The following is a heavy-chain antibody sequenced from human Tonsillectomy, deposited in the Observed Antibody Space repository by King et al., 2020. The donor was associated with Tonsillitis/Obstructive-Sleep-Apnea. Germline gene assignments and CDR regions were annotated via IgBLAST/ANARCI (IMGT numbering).Heavy chain of an antibody. V-gene: IGHV1-18*01. D-gene: IGHD3-10*01. Sequence: QLVQPGAEVKKPGASVKVSCKPSGFTFTNYGVTWVRQAPGQGLEWMGWTSAYNGDTNYAENLQGRVTMTTDTSTSTAYMELRSLRSDDTALYYCARDTHYYGSGNYYTFFDYWGQGTLVTVSS. J-gene: IGHJ4*02. CDR2: TSAYNGDT. CDR1: GFTFTNYG. CDR3: ARDTHYYGSGNYYTFFDY.